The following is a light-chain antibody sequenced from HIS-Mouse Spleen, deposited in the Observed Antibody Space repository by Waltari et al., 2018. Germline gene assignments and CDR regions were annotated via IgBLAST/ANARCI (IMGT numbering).Light chain of an antibody. Sequence: QSVLTQPPSASGTPGQRVTISCSGSSSNIGSNTVNWYQQLPGTAPKPLIYSNNRRPSGVPDRFSGSKSGTSASLAISGLQSEDEADYYCAAWDDSLNGNYVFGTGTKVTVL. CDR3: AAWDDSLNGNYV. CDR1: SSNIGSNT. V-gene: IGLV1-44*01. CDR2: SNN. J-gene: IGLJ1*01.